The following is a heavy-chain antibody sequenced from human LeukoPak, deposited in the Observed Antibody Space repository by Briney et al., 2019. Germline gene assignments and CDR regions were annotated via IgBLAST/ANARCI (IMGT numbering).Heavy chain of an antibody. D-gene: IGHD2-21*01. CDR3: AKDQVISGSEASDI. CDR1: GFTFTSYA. J-gene: IGHJ3*02. CDR2: ISGSGVGT. Sequence: GGSLRLSCAASGFTFTSYAKSWVRQAPGKGLEWVSAISGSGVGTYYADSVKGRFTISRDNSWNTLYLQMSSLRAEDTAVYYCAKDQVISGSEASDIWGQGTMVTVSS. V-gene: IGHV3-23*01.